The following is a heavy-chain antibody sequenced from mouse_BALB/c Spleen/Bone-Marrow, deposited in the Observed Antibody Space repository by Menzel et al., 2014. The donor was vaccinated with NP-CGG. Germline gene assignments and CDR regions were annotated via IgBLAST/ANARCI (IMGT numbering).Heavy chain of an antibody. Sequence: EVKVVESGGGLVQPGGSLKLSCAASGFDLSRYWMSWVRQAPGKGLEWIGEINPDSSTLNYTPSLKDKFIISRDNAKNTLYLRLNKVRSEDTALYYGARLDCYVYLNNWGQGTTVTVSS. V-gene: IGHV4-1*02. D-gene: IGHD1-1*01. CDR3: ARLDCYVYLNN. CDR1: GFDLSRYW. CDR2: INPDSSTL. J-gene: IGHJ2*01.